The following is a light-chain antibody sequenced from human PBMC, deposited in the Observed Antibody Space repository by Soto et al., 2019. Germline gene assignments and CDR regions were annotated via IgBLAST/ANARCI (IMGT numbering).Light chain of an antibody. CDR1: SSDVGGYNY. V-gene: IGLV2-11*01. J-gene: IGLJ2*01. CDR2: DVS. Sequence: QSALTQPRSVSGSPGQSVTISCTGTSSDVGGYNYVSWYQQHPGKAPKLMIYDVSKRPSGVPDRFSDSKSGNPASLTISGLQAEDEADYYCCSYAGSYTVVFGGVTKLTVL. CDR3: CSYAGSYTVV.